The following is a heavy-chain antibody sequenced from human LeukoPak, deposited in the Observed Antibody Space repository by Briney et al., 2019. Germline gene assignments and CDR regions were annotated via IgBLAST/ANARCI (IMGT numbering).Heavy chain of an antibody. CDR1: GYTFTSYD. CDR3: ARAFHDYGDYIRYYYGMDV. D-gene: IGHD4-17*01. J-gene: IGHJ6*02. CDR2: MNPNSGNT. V-gene: IGHV1-8*01. Sequence: PRASVTVSCTASGYTFTSYDINWVRQAPGQGPEWMGWMNPNSGNTGYAQKFQGRVTMTRNTSISTAYMELSSLRSEDTAVYYCARAFHDYGDYIRYYYGMDVWGQGTTVTVSS.